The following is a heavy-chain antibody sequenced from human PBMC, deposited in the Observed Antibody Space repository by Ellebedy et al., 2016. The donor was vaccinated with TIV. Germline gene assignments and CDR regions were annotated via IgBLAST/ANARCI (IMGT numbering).Heavy chain of an antibody. V-gene: IGHV1-3*04. CDR3: ARRFSNSEAYFDF. CDR1: GYNFTSYT. J-gene: IGHJ4*02. CDR2: INTGSGNT. Sequence: AASVKVSCKTSGYNFTSYTINWVRQAPGQGLEWMGWINTGSGNTKYSQKFQDTVTFTRDTSASTVYIDLSSLRSEDTAVYYCARRFSNSEAYFDFWGQGTLVTVSS. D-gene: IGHD2/OR15-2a*01.